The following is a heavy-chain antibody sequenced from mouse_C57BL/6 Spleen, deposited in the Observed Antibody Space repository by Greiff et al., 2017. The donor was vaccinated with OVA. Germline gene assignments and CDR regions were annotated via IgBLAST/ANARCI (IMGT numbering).Heavy chain of an antibody. CDR2: ISSGSSTI. CDR3: AREEGIYYDYSREYYFDY. D-gene: IGHD2-4*01. Sequence: EVKLVESGGGLVKPGGSLKLSCAASGFTFSDYGMHWVRQAPEKGLEWVAYISSGSSTIYYADTVKGRFTISRDNAKNTLFLQMTSLRSEDTAMYYCAREEGIYYDYSREYYFDYWGKGTTLTVSS. J-gene: IGHJ2*01. CDR1: GFTFSDYG. V-gene: IGHV5-17*01.